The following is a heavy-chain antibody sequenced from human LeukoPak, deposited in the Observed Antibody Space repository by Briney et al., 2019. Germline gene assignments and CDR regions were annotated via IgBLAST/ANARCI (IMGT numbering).Heavy chain of an antibody. V-gene: IGHV3-48*03. CDR3: ARTVYALGGQLLIPGFDP. CDR2: IGTIISTT. J-gene: IGHJ5*02. CDR1: GFTFGRYE. Sequence: LSGGSLRLSCAASGFTFGRYEMNWVRQAPGKGLEWVSYIGTIISTTYYADSVKGRFTVSRDDAKSSLYLQMSSLRAEDTAVYYCARTVYALGGQLLIPGFDPWGQGPLVTVSS. D-gene: IGHD2-21*01.